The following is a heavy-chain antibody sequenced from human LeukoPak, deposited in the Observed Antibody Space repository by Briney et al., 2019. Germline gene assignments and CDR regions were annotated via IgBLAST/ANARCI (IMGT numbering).Heavy chain of an antibody. J-gene: IGHJ3*02. Sequence: PGGSLRLSCAASGFTFSGSAMHWVRQAPGKGLDWVAFIRYDGSNKYYADSVKCRFTISRDNSKNTLYLQMNSLRAEDTAVYYCAKPGPNAFDIWGQGTMVTVSS. CDR1: GFTFSGSA. V-gene: IGHV3-30*02. CDR3: AKPGPNAFDI. CDR2: IRYDGSNK.